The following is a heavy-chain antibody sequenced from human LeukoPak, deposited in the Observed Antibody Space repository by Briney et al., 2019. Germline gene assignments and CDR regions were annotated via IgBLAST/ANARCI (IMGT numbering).Heavy chain of an antibody. CDR3: ARVDPYYYDSSGWTFDY. CDR1: GGSISSYY. Sequence: SETLSLTCTVSGGSISSYYWSWIRQPPGKGLEWIGYIYYSGSTYYNPSLKSRVTISVDTSKNQFSLKLSSVTAADTAVYYCARVDPYYYDSSGWTFDYWGQGTLVTVSS. J-gene: IGHJ4*02. V-gene: IGHV4-59*12. D-gene: IGHD3-22*01. CDR2: IYYSGST.